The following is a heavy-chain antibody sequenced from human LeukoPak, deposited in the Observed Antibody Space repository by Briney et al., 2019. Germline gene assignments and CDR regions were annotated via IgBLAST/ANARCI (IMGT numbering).Heavy chain of an antibody. CDR2: INDNGGRT. J-gene: IGHJ4*02. CDR3: VKDVGGSYAFDY. CDR1: GFTFSRYA. V-gene: IGHV3-64D*09. D-gene: IGHD1-26*01. Sequence: GGSLRLSCSASGFTFSRYAMHWVRQAPGKGLEYVSGINDNGGRTHYGDSVKGRFSISRDNSKNTLHLQMSTLGAEDTALYYCVKDVGGSYAFDYWGQGILVTVAS.